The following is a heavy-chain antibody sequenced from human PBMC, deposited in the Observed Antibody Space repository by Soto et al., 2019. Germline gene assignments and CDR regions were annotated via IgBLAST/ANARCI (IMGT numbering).Heavy chain of an antibody. CDR2: IYWDDDK. CDR1: GFSLSTSGVG. J-gene: IGHJ3*02. CDR3: AYGAGHDAFDI. D-gene: IGHD6-13*01. V-gene: IGHV2-5*02. Sequence: QITLKESGPTLVKPTQTLTLTCTFSGFSLSTSGVGVGWIRQPPGKALEWLALIYWDDDKRYSPSLKSRLTLTKDPSKNQVALTMTNMDPVDTATYYCAYGAGHDAFDIWGQGTMVTVSS.